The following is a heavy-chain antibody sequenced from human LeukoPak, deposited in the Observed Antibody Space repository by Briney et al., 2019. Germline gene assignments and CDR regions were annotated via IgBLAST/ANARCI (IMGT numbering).Heavy chain of an antibody. CDR2: VSPFNGNT. D-gene: IGHD1-26*01. Sequence: ASVKVSCKASGYTFSSYGIIWVRQAPGQGLQWMGWVSPFNGNTDYAPKLQGRVTMTTDTSTTTAYMELRSLTSDDTAVYYCARRGGSFSHSDFWGQGTLFTVSS. V-gene: IGHV1-18*01. CDR1: GYTFSSYG. J-gene: IGHJ4*02. CDR3: ARRGGSFSHSDF.